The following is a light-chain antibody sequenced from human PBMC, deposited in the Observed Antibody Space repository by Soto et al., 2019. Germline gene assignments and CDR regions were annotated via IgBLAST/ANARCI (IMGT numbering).Light chain of an antibody. V-gene: IGKV1-39*01. CDR3: QQSYNTPRT. CDR1: QSISRY. J-gene: IGKJ1*01. CDR2: AAS. Sequence: DIQMTQSPSSLSASVGDRVTITCRASQSISRYLNWYQQKPGKAPKLLIYAASSLQSGVPSRFSGNGSGTDFTLTIRSSQPGDFATYYCQQSYNTPRTVGQGTKVEIK.